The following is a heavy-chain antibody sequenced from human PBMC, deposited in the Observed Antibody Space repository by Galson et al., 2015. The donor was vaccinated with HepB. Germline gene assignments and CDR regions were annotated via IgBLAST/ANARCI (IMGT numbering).Heavy chain of an antibody. J-gene: IGHJ6*03. CDR1: GGSFSGYY. V-gene: IGHV4-34*01. CDR3: ARGRKGYSSRQGTRNYYYYMDV. CDR2: INHSGST. D-gene: IGHD6-19*01. Sequence: ETLSLTCAVYGGSFSGYYWSWIRQPPGKGLEWIGEINHSGSTNYNPSLKSRVTISVDTSKNQFSLKLSSVTAADTAVYYCARGRKGYSSRQGTRNYYYYMDVWGKGTTVTVSS.